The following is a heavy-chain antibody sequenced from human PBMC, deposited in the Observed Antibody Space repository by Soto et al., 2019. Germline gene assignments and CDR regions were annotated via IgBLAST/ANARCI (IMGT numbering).Heavy chain of an antibody. CDR3: AHSEQQQLVPPGYFDY. J-gene: IGHJ4*02. D-gene: IGHD6-13*01. CDR1: GFSLSTSGVG. Sequence: QITLKESGPTLVKPTQPLTLTCTFSGFSLSTSGVGVGWIRQPPGKALEWLALIYWDDDKRYSPSLKSRLTITKDTSKNQVVLTMTNMDPVDTATYYCAHSEQQQLVPPGYFDYWGQGTLVTVSS. V-gene: IGHV2-5*02. CDR2: IYWDDDK.